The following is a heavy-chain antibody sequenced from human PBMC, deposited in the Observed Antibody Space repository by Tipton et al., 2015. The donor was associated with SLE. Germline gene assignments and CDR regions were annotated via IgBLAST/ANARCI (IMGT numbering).Heavy chain of an antibody. J-gene: IGHJ4*02. D-gene: IGHD3-16*01. CDR2: VYHSGTT. CDR1: GGSIGSYY. V-gene: IGHV4-59*01. Sequence: TLSLTCTVSGGSIGSYYWSWIRQPPGKGLEWIGYVYHSGTTNYNPSLKSRGTISVDTSKNQFSLKLSSVTAADTAVYYCARVALGGVDYWGQGTLVTVSS. CDR3: ARVALGGVDY.